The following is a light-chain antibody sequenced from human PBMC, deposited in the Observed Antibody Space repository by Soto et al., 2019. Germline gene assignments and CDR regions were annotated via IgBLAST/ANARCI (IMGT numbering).Light chain of an antibody. CDR3: QQFDNFPRAIT. Sequence: DIQMTQSPSSLSASVGDRVTITCQANQDISNYLNWYQHKPGKAPKLLIYGASNLETGVPSRFSGSGSGTDFSFTISTLQPEDIATYYCQQFDNFPRAITFGQGTRLEIK. CDR1: QDISNY. CDR2: GAS. V-gene: IGKV1-33*01. J-gene: IGKJ5*01.